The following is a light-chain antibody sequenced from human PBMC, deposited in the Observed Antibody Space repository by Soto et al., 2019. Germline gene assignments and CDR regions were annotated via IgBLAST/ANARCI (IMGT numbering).Light chain of an antibody. J-gene: IGKJ1*01. V-gene: IGKV3-20*01. CDR1: QSVSSSY. Sequence: EIVLTQSPGTLSLSPGERATLSFRASQSVSSSYLGWYQQKPGQATRLLSYGASRRATGIPDRFSGSGSGTEFTLTISRLEPEDFAVYYCQQDGSSRWTFGQGPNVEIK. CDR3: QQDGSSRWT. CDR2: GAS.